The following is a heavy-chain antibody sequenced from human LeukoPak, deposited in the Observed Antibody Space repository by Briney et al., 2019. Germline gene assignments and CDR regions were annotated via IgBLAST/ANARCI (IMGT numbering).Heavy chain of an antibody. Sequence: GGSLRLSCAASGFTFSSYSMNWVRQAPGKGLEWVSSIGSSSSYIYYADSVKGRFTISRDNAKNSLYLQMNSLRAEDTAVYYCAREEQWLADYWGQGTLVTVSS. J-gene: IGHJ4*02. V-gene: IGHV3-21*01. D-gene: IGHD6-19*01. CDR2: IGSSSSYI. CDR1: GFTFSSYS. CDR3: AREEQWLADY.